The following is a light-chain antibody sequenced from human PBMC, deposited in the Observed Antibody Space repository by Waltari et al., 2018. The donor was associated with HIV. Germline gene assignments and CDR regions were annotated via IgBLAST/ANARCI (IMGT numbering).Light chain of an antibody. CDR3: SSFATSDTLL. J-gene: IGLJ2*01. Sequence: PGQSITISCTGTSDDIGLYNFVSWYQKHPDKAPQLIIYGNTNRPSGVSYRFSGSKSDNTASLTISGLQAEDEADYYCSSFATSDTLLFGGGTKLTVL. CDR1: SDDIGLYNF. V-gene: IGLV2-14*01. CDR2: GNT.